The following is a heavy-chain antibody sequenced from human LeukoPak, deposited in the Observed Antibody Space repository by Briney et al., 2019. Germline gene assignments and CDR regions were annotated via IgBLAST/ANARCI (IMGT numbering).Heavy chain of an antibody. J-gene: IGHJ6*03. V-gene: IGHV1-69*05. D-gene: IGHD6-13*01. CDR1: GGTFSSYA. CDR2: IIPIFGTA. CDR3: AAGYRSSKVESYYYYMDV. Sequence: SVKVSCKASGGTFSSYAISWVRQAPGQGLEWMGGIIPIFGTANYAQKFQGRVTITTGESTSTAYMELSSLRSEDTAVYYCAAGYRSSKVESYYYYMDVWGKGTTVTVSS.